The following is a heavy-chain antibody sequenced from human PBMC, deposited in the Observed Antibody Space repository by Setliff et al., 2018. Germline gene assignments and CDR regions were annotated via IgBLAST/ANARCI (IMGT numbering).Heavy chain of an antibody. J-gene: IGHJ6*02. D-gene: IGHD3-16*01. Sequence: PGESLKISCAASGFSFESHGMHWVRQAPGKGLEWVAFIQHDGENKFYADSVKGRLTVSRDNSKNTLYLEMDGLRPEDTAVYYCANSRVTNFRGHLYLPRGLDVWGQGTTVTVSS. CDR2: IQHDGENK. CDR1: GFSFESHG. CDR3: ANSRVTNFRGHLYLPRGLDV. V-gene: IGHV3-30*02.